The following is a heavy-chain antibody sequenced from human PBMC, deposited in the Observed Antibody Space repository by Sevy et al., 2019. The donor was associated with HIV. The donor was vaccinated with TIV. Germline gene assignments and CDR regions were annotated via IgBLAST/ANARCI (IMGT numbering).Heavy chain of an antibody. D-gene: IGHD1-26*01. CDR1: GYTFTSYA. CDR3: ARGDGGSYFDY. V-gene: IGHV1-3*01. J-gene: IGHJ4*02. CDR2: INAGNGNT. Sequence: ASVKVSCKASGYTFTSYAMHWVRQAPGQRLEWMGWINAGNGNTKYSQKFQGRVTITRDTSASTAYMELSSVRSEDTAVYYCARGDGGSYFDYWGQGTLVTVSS.